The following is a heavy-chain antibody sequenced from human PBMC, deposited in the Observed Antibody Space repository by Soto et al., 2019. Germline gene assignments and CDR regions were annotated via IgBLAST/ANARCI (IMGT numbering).Heavy chain of an antibody. CDR1: GVSISSSNW. V-gene: IGHV4-4*02. D-gene: IGHD3-22*01. CDR2: IYHSGST. CDR3: ARTNYYDSSGHDY. Sequence: ESLSLTCAVSGVSISSSNWWSWVRQPPGKGLEWIGEIYHSGSTNYNPSLKSRVTISVDKSKNQFSLKLSSVTAADTAVYYCARTNYYDSSGHDYWGQGTLVTV. J-gene: IGHJ4*02.